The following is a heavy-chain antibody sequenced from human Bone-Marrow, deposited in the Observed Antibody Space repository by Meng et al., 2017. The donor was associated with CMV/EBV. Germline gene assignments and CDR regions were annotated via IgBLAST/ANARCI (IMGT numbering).Heavy chain of an antibody. CDR2: INPNSGGT. J-gene: IGHJ4*02. V-gene: IGHV1-2*02. CDR3: ARAYYDFWSGSPPNY. D-gene: IGHD3-3*01. Sequence: ASVKVSCKGSGYSFTSYWIGWVRQAPGQGLEWMGWINPNSGGTNYAQKFQGRVTMTRDTSISTAYMELSRLRSDDTAVYYCARAYYDFWSGSPPNYWGQGTLVTVSS. CDR1: GYSFTSYW.